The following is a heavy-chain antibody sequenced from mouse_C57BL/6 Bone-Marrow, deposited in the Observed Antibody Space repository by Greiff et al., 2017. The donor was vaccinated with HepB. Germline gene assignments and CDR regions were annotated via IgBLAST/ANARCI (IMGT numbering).Heavy chain of an antibody. Sequence: VQLQQPGAELVKPGASVKMSCKASGYTFTSYWITWVKQRPGQGLEWIGDIYPGSGSTNYNEKFKSKATLTVDTSSSTAYMQLSSLTSEDSAVYDCARRITTVGRYFDVWGTGTTVTVSS. CDR1: GYTFTSYW. CDR3: ARRITTVGRYFDV. V-gene: IGHV1-55*01. D-gene: IGHD1-1*01. J-gene: IGHJ1*03. CDR2: IYPGSGST.